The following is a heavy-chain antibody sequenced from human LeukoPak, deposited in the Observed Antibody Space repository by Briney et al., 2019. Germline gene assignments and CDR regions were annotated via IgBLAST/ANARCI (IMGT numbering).Heavy chain of an antibody. D-gene: IGHD1-26*01. CDR1: GFTVSGNY. J-gene: IGHJ4*02. V-gene: IGHV3-66*01. Sequence: PGGSLRLSCAASGFTVSGNYMSWVRQAPGKGLEWVSVIYSGGGTYYADSVKGRFTISRDNSKNTLYLQMNSLRAEDTAVYYCARYSGSYVYYFDYWGQGTLVTVSS. CDR2: IYSGGGT. CDR3: ARYSGSYVYYFDY.